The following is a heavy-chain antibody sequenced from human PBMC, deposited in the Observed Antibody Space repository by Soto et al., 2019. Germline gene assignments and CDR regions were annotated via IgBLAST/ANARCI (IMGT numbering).Heavy chain of an antibody. CDR1: GFSLSNARMG. CDR3: ARIEFVPPVYNWFDP. Sequence: QVTLKESGPVLVKPTETLTLTCTVSGFSLSNARMGVSWIRQPPGKALEWLAHIFSNDEKSYSTSLKSRLTITKDTSKSQVVLTMTNMDPVDTATYYCARIEFVPPVYNWFDPWGQGTLVTVSS. V-gene: IGHV2-26*01. J-gene: IGHJ5*02. D-gene: IGHD2-8*01. CDR2: IFSNDEK.